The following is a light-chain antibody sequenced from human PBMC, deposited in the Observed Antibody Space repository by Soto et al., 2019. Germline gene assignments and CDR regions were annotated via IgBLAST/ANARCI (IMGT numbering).Light chain of an antibody. CDR1: QSVSDN. V-gene: IGKV3-15*01. CDR2: GAS. J-gene: IGKJ1*01. Sequence: EIVMTQSPATLSVSPGDSATLSCRASQSVSDNLAWYQQKPGQAPRLLIYGASARATGIPARFSGSGSGTEFTLTISSLQSEDFAVYYCQQYNSWPRTFGQGTTVEIK. CDR3: QQYNSWPRT.